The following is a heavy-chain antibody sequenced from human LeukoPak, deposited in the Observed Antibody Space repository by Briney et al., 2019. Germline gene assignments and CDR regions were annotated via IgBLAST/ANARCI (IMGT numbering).Heavy chain of an antibody. CDR2: INPSGGST. J-gene: IGHJ3*02. CDR3: ARDPSGSSSSRAFDI. Sequence: ASVKVSCKASGYTFTSYYMHWVRQAPGQGLEWMGIINPSGGSTSYAQKFQGRVTMTRDMSTSTVYMELSSLRSEDTAVYYCARDPSGSSSSRAFDIWGQGTMVTVSS. CDR1: GYTFTSYY. D-gene: IGHD6-6*01. V-gene: IGHV1-46*01.